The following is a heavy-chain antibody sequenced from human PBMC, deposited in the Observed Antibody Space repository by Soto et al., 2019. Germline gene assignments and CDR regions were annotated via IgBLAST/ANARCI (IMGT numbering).Heavy chain of an antibody. CDR3: ARDLIVATTAYYYGMDV. Sequence: QVQLQESGPGLVKPSGTLSLTCAVSGGSISSSNWWSWVRQPPGKGLEWIGEIYHSGSTNYNPSLKSRVTISVDTSKNQFSLKLSAVTAADTAVYYCARDLIVATTAYYYGMDVWGQGTTVTVSS. CDR2: IYHSGST. V-gene: IGHV4-4*02. J-gene: IGHJ6*02. CDR1: GGSISSSNW. D-gene: IGHD5-12*01.